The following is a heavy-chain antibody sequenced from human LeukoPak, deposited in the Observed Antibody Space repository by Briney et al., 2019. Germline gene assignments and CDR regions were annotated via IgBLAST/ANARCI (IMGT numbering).Heavy chain of an antibody. D-gene: IGHD5-12*01. CDR2: VYNTGNT. CDR1: GGSISSYY. J-gene: IGHJ4*02. CDR3: ARAVGDYGYGRYFDY. Sequence: SETLSLTCTVSGGSISSYYWSWIRQPPGKGLEWIGNVYNTGNTNYNPSLESRVAISVDTSKTQFSLRLSSVTAADTAVYYCARAVGDYGYGRYFDYWGQGTLVTDSS. V-gene: IGHV4-59*01.